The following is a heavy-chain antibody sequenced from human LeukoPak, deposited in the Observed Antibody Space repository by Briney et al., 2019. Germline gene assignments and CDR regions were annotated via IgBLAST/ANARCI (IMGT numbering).Heavy chain of an antibody. CDR1: GFTFDDYA. CDR3: ARLAAAGIDY. V-gene: IGHV3-9*01. J-gene: IGHJ4*02. CDR2: ISWNSGSI. D-gene: IGHD6-13*01. Sequence: QTGRSLRLSCAASGFTFDDYAMHWVRQAPGKGLEWVSGISWNSGSIGYADSVKGRFTISRDNAKNSLYLQMNSLRAEDTALYYCARLAAAGIDYWGQGTLVTVSS.